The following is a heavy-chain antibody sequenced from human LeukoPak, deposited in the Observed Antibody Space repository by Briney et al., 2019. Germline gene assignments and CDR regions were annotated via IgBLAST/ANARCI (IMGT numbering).Heavy chain of an antibody. CDR3: ARVEGPSIFGVVDY. Sequence: GASVKVSCKASGYTFTRYYMHWVRQTPVQGLEWMGIINPSGGTTIYAQKFRGRVTMTRDMSTSTVYMELSSLRSDDTAVYFCARVEGPSIFGVVDYWGQGTLVTVSS. CDR2: INPSGGTT. D-gene: IGHD3-3*01. CDR1: GYTFTRYY. J-gene: IGHJ4*02. V-gene: IGHV1-46*01.